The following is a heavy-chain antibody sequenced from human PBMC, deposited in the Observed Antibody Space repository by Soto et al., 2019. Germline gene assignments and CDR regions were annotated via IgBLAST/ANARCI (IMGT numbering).Heavy chain of an antibody. CDR2: ISSSGGAM. J-gene: IGHJ6*03. CDR3: ARDRGQWDYYMDV. CDR1: GFTFSDYY. D-gene: IGHD3-10*01. Sequence: GGSLRLSCAASGFTFSDYYMSWVRQAPGKGLEWVSYISSSGGAMYSADSVKGRFTISRDNAKNSLYLQMNSLRADDTAVYYCARDRGQWDYYMDVWGKGTTVTVSS. V-gene: IGHV3-11*01.